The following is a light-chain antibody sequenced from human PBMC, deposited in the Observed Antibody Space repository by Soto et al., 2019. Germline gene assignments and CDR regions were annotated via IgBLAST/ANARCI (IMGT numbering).Light chain of an antibody. Sequence: QSVLTQPASVSGSPGQSITISCTGTSSDVGNYNLVSWYQQHPGKAPKLMIYEVSNRPSGVSNRFSGSKSGNTASLTISGLQAEDEADYYCSSYTSSSIVVFGGGTKLTVL. CDR3: SSYTSSSIVV. V-gene: IGLV2-14*02. J-gene: IGLJ2*01. CDR1: SSDVGNYNL. CDR2: EVS.